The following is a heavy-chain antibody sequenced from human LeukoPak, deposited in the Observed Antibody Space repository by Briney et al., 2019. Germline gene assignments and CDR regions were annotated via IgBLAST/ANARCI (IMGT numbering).Heavy chain of an antibody. J-gene: IGHJ4*02. CDR2: INPSGGST. CDR3: ARGYPMDWNYFDY. Sequence: ASVKVSCKASGGTFSSYATSWVRQAPGQGLEWMGIINPSGGSTSYAQNFQGRVTMTRDTSTSTVYMELSSLRSEDTAVYYCARGYPMDWNYFDYWGQGTLVTVSS. V-gene: IGHV1-46*01. CDR1: GGTFSSYA. D-gene: IGHD3/OR15-3a*01.